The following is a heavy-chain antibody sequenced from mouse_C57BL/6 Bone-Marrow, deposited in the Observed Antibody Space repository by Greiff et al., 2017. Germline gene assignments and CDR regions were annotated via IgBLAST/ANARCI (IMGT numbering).Heavy chain of an antibody. CDR1: GYTFTDYY. J-gene: IGHJ2*01. D-gene: IGHD1-1*01. CDR3: AREVTTVSSYFDY. CDR2: INPNNGGT. V-gene: IGHV1-26*01. Sequence: EVQLQQSGPELVKPGASVKISCKASGYTFTDYYMNWVKQSHGKSLEWIGDINPNNGGTSYNQKFKGKATLTVDKSSSTAYMELRSLTSEDSAVYYCAREVTTVSSYFDYWGQGTTLTVSS.